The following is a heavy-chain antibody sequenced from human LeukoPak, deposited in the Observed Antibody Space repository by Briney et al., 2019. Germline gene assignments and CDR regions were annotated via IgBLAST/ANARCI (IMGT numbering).Heavy chain of an antibody. V-gene: IGHV3-48*03. D-gene: IGHD4-23*01. J-gene: IGHJ3*02. CDR2: TSSSGSTI. CDR3: ARDWAYGGFVPDVFDI. Sequence: GGSLRLSCAASGFTFSSYEMNWVRQAPGKGLEWVSYTSSSGSTIYYADSVKGRFTISRDNAKNSLYLQMNSLRAEDTAVYYCARDWAYGGFVPDVFDIWGQGTVVSVSS. CDR1: GFTFSSYE.